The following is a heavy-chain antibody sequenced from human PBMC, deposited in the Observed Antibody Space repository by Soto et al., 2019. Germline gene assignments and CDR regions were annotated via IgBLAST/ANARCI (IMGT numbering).Heavy chain of an antibody. Sequence: GASVKVSCKASGYTFTSYGISWVRQAPGQGLEWMGWISAYNGNTNYAQKLQGRVTMTTDTSTSTAYMELRSLRSDDTAVYYCARDPCIRGDSYYDDTMDFLGQGTT. D-gene: IGHD2-8*01. CDR2: ISAYNGNT. V-gene: IGHV1-18*01. CDR1: GYTFTSYG. J-gene: IGHJ6*02. CDR3: ARDPCIRGDSYYDDTMDF.